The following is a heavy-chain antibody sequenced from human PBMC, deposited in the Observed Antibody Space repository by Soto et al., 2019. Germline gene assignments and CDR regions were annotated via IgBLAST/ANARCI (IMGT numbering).Heavy chain of an antibody. CDR2: FYYGGRS. Sequence: SETLSLTCTVAGDSVRSNYWSWIRQSPGKGLEWIGYFYYGGRSNSNPSLKSRVTISGDTSKNHVSLQLHSVTAADTAVYYCARDRSPTRVVVGHCDLWGQGALGTVSA. D-gene: IGHD2-15*01. J-gene: IGHJ5*02. CDR3: ARDRSPTRVVVGHCDL. CDR1: GDSVRSNY. V-gene: IGHV4-59*02.